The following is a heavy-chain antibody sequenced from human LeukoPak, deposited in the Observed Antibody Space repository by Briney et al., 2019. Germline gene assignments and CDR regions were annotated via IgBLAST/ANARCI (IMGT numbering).Heavy chain of an antibody. CDR2: IIPILGIA. CDR3: ARSLHVVVIATDYYYYMDV. J-gene: IGHJ6*03. V-gene: IGHV1-69*02. D-gene: IGHD2-21*01. CDR1: GGTFSSYT. Sequence: SVKVSCKASGGTFSSYTISWVRQAPGQGLEWMGRIIPILGIANYAQKFQGRVTITADKSTSTAYMELNSLRSEDTAVYYCARSLHVVVIATDYYYYMDVWGKGTTVTVSS.